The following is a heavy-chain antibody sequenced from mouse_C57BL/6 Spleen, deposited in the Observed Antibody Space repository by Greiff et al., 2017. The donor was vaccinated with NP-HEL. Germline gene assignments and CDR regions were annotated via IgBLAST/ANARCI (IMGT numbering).Heavy chain of an antibody. CDR3: ARSTMVTTRAWFAY. CDR1: GYTFTSYG. CDR2: IYPRSGNT. Sequence: VQLQQSGAELARPGASVKLSCKASGYTFTSYGISWVKQRTGQGLEWIGEIYPRSGNTYYNEKFKGKATLTADKSSSTAYMELRSLTSEDSAVYFCARSTMVTTRAWFAYWGQGTLVTVSA. V-gene: IGHV1-81*01. J-gene: IGHJ3*01. D-gene: IGHD2-2*01.